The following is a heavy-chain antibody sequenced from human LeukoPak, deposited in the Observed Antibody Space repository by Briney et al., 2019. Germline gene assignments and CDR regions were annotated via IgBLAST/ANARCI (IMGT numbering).Heavy chain of an antibody. CDR3: ATGSPQHY. CDR1: GGSISSSSYY. Sequence: SETLSLTCTVSGGSISSSSYYWGWLRQPPGKGLEWIGSIYYSGSTYYNPSLKSRVTISVDTSKNQFSLKLSSVTAADTAVYYCATGSPQHYWGQGTLVTVSS. J-gene: IGHJ4*02. V-gene: IGHV4-39*01. CDR2: IYYSGST.